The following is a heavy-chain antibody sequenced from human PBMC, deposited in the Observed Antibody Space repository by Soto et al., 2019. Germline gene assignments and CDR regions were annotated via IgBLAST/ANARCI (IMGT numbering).Heavy chain of an antibody. CDR2: ISGSGGST. J-gene: IGHJ2*01. D-gene: IGHD6-13*01. Sequence: EVQLLESGGGLVQPGGSLRLSCAASGFTFSSYAMSWVRQAPGKGLEWVSAISGSGGSTYYADSEKGRFTISRDNSKNTLYVQMDSLRAEDTAVYYCAKGIASKTRPLGKYFDLWGRGTLVTVSS. CDR3: AKGIASKTRPLGKYFDL. V-gene: IGHV3-23*01. CDR1: GFTFSSYA.